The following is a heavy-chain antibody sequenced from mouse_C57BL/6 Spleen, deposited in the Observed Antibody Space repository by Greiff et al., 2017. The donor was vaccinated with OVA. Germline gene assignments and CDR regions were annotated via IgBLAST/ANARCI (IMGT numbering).Heavy chain of an antibody. CDR1: GFTFSSYG. D-gene: IGHD2-2*01. CDR3: ARGMVTTNAMDY. J-gene: IGHJ4*01. V-gene: IGHV5-6*01. Sequence: EVMLVESGGDLVKPGGSLKLSCAASGFTFSSYGMSWVRQTPDKRLEWVATISSGGSYTYYPDSVKGRFTISRDNAKNTLYLQMSSLKSEDTAMYYCARGMVTTNAMDYWGQGTSVTVSS. CDR2: ISSGGSYT.